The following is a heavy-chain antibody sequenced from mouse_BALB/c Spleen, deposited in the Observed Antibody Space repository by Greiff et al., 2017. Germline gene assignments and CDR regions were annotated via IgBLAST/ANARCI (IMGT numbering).Heavy chain of an antibody. CDR2: ISNGGGST. J-gene: IGHJ4*01. CDR1: GFTFSSYT. D-gene: IGHD2-4*01. CDR3: ARAMITTRYAMDY. Sequence: DVKLVESGGGLVQPGGSLKLSCAASGFTFSSYTMSWVRQTPEKRLEWVAYISNGGGSTYYPDTVKGRFTISRDNAKNTLYLQMSRLKSEDTAMYYCARAMITTRYAMDYWGQGTSVTVSS. V-gene: IGHV5-12-2*01.